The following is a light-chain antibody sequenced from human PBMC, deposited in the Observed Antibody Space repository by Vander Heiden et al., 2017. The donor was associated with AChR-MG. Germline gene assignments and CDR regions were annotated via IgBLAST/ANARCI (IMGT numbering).Light chain of an antibody. CDR3: QQYNKWPLT. CDR2: GAS. V-gene: IGKV3-15*01. Sequence: EIVMTQSPATLSVSPGERAILSCRASQSVISNLGWYQQKPGQGPRLLIYGASTRATGVPARFSGSGSETEFTLTISSLQSEDFAIYYCQQYNKWPLTLGGGTKVEIK. J-gene: IGKJ4*01. CDR1: QSVISN.